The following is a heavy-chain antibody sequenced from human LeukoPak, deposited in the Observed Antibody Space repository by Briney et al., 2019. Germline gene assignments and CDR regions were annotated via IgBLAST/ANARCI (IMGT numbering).Heavy chain of an antibody. Sequence: ASVKVSCKASGYSFVLYGISWVRQAPGQGPEWMGWISNYNGNTKYAQKFQGRVTMTTDKSTSTAYMELSSLRSEDTAVYYCASGNEQQLVQPFDYWGQGTLVTVSS. CDR3: ASGNEQQLVQPFDY. J-gene: IGHJ4*02. CDR2: ISNYNGNT. D-gene: IGHD6-13*01. V-gene: IGHV1-18*01. CDR1: GYSFVLYG.